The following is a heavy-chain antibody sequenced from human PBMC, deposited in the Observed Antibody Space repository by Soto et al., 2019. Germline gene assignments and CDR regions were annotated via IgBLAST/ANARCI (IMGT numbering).Heavy chain of an antibody. D-gene: IGHD1-26*01. CDR2: IKPNSGGT. CDR3: ARDKWDVVKGAIRDYYVMDV. Sequence: GVSMKVSWKAAGDTFTGYCMRWWGQAPLQGLEWMGWIKPNSGGTNYAQKFQGRVTMTRDTSTSTAYMEPSRLTYDDRDVHYCARDKWDVVKGAIRDYYVMDVWGQGTTVTVSS. J-gene: IGHJ6*02. CDR1: GDTFTGYC. V-gene: IGHV1-2*02.